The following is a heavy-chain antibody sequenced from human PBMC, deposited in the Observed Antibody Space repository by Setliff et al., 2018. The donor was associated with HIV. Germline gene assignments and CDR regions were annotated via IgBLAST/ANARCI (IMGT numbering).Heavy chain of an antibody. J-gene: IGHJ3*02. D-gene: IGHD3-9*01. CDR3: ARVFVPGDFDWLYAYPYDAFDI. V-gene: IGHV4-34*12. CDR1: GGSFSGYY. Sequence: SETLSLTCAVYGGSFSGYYWTWIRQPPGRGLEWIGEIIHSGGTNYNRSLKSRVTISVDTSKNQFSLKLSSVTAADTAVYYCARVFVPGDFDWLYAYPYDAFDIWGQGTMVTVSS. CDR2: IIHSGGT.